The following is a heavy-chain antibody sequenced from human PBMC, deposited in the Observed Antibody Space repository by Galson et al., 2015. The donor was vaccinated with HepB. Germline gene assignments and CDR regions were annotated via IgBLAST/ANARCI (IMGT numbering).Heavy chain of an antibody. CDR3: ARQMTTMTKGFRWFDP. Sequence: QSGAEVKKPGESLKISCKGSGYSFTSYWIGWVRQMPGKGLEWMGIIYPGDSDTRYSPSFQGQVTISADKSISTAYLQWSSLKASDTAMYYCARQMTTMTKGFRWFDPWGQGTLVTVSS. J-gene: IGHJ5*02. CDR1: GYSFTSYW. D-gene: IGHD4-11*01. V-gene: IGHV5-51*01. CDR2: IYPGDSDT.